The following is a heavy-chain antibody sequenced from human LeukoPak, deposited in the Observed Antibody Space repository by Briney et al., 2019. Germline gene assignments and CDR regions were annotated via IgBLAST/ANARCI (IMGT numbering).Heavy chain of an antibody. D-gene: IGHD6-19*01. CDR3: ARFQWLDYYFDY. V-gene: IGHV1-2*02. CDR2: INPNSGGT. CDR1: GHTFTGYY. Sequence: ASVKVSCKASGHTFTGYYMHWVRQAPGQGLEWMGWINPNSGGTNYAQKFQGRVTMTRDTSISTAYMELSRLRSDDTAVYYCARFQWLDYYFDYWGQGTLVTVSS. J-gene: IGHJ4*02.